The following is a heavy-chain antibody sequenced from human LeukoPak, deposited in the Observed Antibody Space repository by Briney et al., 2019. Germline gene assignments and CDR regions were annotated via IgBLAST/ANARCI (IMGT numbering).Heavy chain of an antibody. D-gene: IGHD3-22*01. CDR1: GFTFSTYA. Sequence: PGGSLSLSCAASGFTFSTYAMSWVRQAPGKGLEWVSYISDSGGSTYYADSVKGRFAISRDNSKNTLYLQMDSLRAEDTAVYYCARNYYYDSSGYYYFGYWGQGTLVTVSS. J-gene: IGHJ4*02. V-gene: IGHV3-23*01. CDR3: ARNYYYDSSGYYYFGY. CDR2: ISDSGGST.